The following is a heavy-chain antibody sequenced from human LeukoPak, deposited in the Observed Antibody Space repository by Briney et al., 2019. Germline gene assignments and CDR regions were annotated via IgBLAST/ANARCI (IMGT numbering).Heavy chain of an antibody. CDR1: GGSISSYY. V-gene: IGHV4-59*01. J-gene: IGHJ5*02. CDR3: ARGTTMIGMGEESWFDP. Sequence: SETLSLTCTVSGGSISSYYWSWIRQPPGKGLEWIGCIYYSGSTNYNPSLRSRVNISLDTSKNQFSLKLNSVTAADTAVYYCARGTTMIGMGEESWFDPWGQGTLVTVSS. D-gene: IGHD3-22*01. CDR2: IYYSGST.